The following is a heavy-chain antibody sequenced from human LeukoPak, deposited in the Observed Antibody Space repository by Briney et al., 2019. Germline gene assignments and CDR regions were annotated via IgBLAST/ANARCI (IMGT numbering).Heavy chain of an antibody. D-gene: IGHD3-10*01. CDR3: ALITMVRGVIIGYY. CDR2: INAGNGNT. J-gene: IGHJ4*02. CDR1: GYTFTGYA. V-gene: IGHV1-3*01. Sequence: ASVKVSCKASGYTFTGYAMHWVRQAPGQRLEWMGWINAGNGNTKYSQKFQGRVTITRDTSASAAYMELSSLRSEDTAVYYCALITMVRGVIIGYYWGQGTLVTVSS.